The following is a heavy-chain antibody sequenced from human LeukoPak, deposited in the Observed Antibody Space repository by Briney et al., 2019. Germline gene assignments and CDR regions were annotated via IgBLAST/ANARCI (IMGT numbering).Heavy chain of an antibody. CDR2: ISSSSSYI. J-gene: IGHJ1*01. Sequence: GGSLRLSCAASGFTFSSYSMNWVRQAPGKGLEWVSSISSSSSYIYYADSVKGRFTISRDNDKNSMYLQMNSLRAEDTAVYYCARDEYYYDSSLYFQHWGQGTLVTVSS. V-gene: IGHV3-21*01. CDR3: ARDEYYYDSSLYFQH. D-gene: IGHD3-22*01. CDR1: GFTFSSYS.